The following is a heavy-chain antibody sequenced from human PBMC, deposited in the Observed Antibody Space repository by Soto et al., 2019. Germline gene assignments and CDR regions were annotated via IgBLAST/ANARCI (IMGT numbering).Heavy chain of an antibody. V-gene: IGHV3-15*07. J-gene: IGHJ6*02. CDR3: GGGGYYDYYGMDV. D-gene: IGHD2-15*01. CDR2: IKSKTDGGTT. CDR1: GFTFSNAW. Sequence: GGSLRLSCAASGFTFSNAWMNWVRQAPGKGLEWVGRIKSKTDGGTTDYAAPVKGRFTISRDDSKNTLYLQMNSLKTEDTAVYYCGGGGYYDYYGMDVWGQGTTVTVSS.